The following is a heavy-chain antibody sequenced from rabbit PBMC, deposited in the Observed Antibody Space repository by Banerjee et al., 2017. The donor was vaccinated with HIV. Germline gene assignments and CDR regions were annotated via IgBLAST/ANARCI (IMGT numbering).Heavy chain of an antibody. CDR3: ARDSSAYNL. V-gene: IGHV1S45*01. CDR1: GFDFSSYYM. Sequence: QEQLKESGGGLVQPGGSLKLSCKASGFDFSSYYMQWVRQAPGKGLEWIGSIDPVFGTTYYASWVNGRFTISKTSSTTVTLQMTSLTAADTATYFCARDSSAYNLWGPGTLVTVS. D-gene: IGHD1-1*01. J-gene: IGHJ4*01. CDR2: IDPVFGTT.